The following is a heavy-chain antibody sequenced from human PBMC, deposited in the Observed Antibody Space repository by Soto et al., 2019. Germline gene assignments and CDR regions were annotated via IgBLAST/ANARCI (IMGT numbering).Heavy chain of an antibody. D-gene: IGHD1-1*01. CDR1: GFTFSSYS. CDR2: ISSSSSYI. V-gene: IGHV3-21*01. J-gene: IGHJ6*02. Sequence: GGSLRLSCAASGFTFSSYSMNWVRQAPGKGLEWVSSISSSSSYIYYADSVKGRFTISRDNAKNSRYLQMNSLRAEDTAVYYCARGQLERPGDYYYGMDVWGQGTTVTVSS. CDR3: ARGQLERPGDYYYGMDV.